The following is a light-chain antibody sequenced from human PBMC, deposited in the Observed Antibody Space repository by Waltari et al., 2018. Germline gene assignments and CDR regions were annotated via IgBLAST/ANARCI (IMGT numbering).Light chain of an antibody. V-gene: IGKV4-1*01. CDR1: QSFSYYSNNKNY. Sequence: DIVMTQSPDSLTVSLGERATIHCRSSQSFSYYSNNKNYLAWYRQKPGQPPKLLISWASTRESGVPDRFSGSGSGTDFTLTISSLQAEDVAVYYCQQYYSTPPTFGQGTKVEIK. CDR2: WAS. J-gene: IGKJ1*01. CDR3: QQYYSTPPT.